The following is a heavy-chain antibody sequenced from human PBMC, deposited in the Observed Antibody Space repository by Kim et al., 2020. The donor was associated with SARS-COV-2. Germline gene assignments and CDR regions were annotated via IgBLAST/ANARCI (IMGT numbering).Heavy chain of an antibody. CDR3: AREPSTYFDY. V-gene: IGHV3-53*01. CDR2: RT. Sequence: RTHCADSVKGQFTISRDVSKNTVYLHMNSLRAEDTAVYFCAREPSTYFDYWGQGTLVTVSS. J-gene: IGHJ4*02.